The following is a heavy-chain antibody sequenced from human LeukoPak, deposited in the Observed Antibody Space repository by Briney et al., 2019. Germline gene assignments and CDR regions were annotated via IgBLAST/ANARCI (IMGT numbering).Heavy chain of an antibody. V-gene: IGHV1-58*02. CDR3: AATAAAGTVRWFDP. CDR2: IFVGSGNT. J-gene: IGHJ5*02. CDR1: GFTFTSSA. D-gene: IGHD6-13*01. Sequence: VASVKVSCKAPGFTFTSSAMQWVRQARGQRLEWIGWIFVGSGNTNYAQKFQERVTITRDMSTSTAYMELSSLRSEDTAVYYCAATAAAGTVRWFDPWGQGTLVTVSS.